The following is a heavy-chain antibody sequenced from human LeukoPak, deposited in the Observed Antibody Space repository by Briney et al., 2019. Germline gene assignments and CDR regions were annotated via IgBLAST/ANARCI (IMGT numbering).Heavy chain of an antibody. Sequence: SETLSLTCTVSGGSISSYYWSWIRQPAGKGLEWIGRIYTSGSTNYNPSLKSRVTMSVDTSKNQFSLKLSSVTAADTAVYYCASIGDYCGGDCYSSSDAFDTWGQGTMVTVSS. CDR3: ASIGDYCGGDCYSSSDAFDT. J-gene: IGHJ3*02. D-gene: IGHD2-21*02. V-gene: IGHV4-4*07. CDR1: GGSISSYY. CDR2: IYTSGST.